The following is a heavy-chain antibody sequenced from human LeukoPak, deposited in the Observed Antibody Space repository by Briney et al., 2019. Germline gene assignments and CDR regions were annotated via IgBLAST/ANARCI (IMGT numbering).Heavy chain of an antibody. CDR3: ARVVLQNGGYFDY. J-gene: IGHJ4*02. CDR1: GGTFSSYA. CDR2: IIPIFGTA. Sequence: SVKVSCKASGGTFSSYAISWVRQAPGQGLEWMGGIIPIFGTANYAQKFQGRVTITADESTSTAYMELSSLRSEDTAVYYCARVVLQNGGYFDYWGQGTLVTVSS. D-gene: IGHD2-15*01. V-gene: IGHV1-69*13.